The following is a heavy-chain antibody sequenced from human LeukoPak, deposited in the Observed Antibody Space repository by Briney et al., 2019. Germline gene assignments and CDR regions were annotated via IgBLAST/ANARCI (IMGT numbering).Heavy chain of an antibody. CDR3: ARGQYYYDPLDY. J-gene: IGHJ4*02. Sequence: ASVKVSCKASGYTFTSYDINWVRQATGQGLEWMGWMNPNSGNTGYAQKFQGRVTMTTDTSTSTAYMELRSLRSDDTAVYYCARGQYYYDPLDYWGQGTLVTVSS. V-gene: IGHV1-8*02. CDR1: GYTFTSYD. D-gene: IGHD3-22*01. CDR2: MNPNSGNT.